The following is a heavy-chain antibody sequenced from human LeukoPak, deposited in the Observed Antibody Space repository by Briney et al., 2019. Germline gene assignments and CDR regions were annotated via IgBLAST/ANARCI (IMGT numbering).Heavy chain of an antibody. CDR3: ARVTMVAGASYNWFVV. Sequence: GGSLRLSCAASGFTFSNFGMHWVRQAPGKGLEWVAVIWSDGSNKHYADYARGRFTISRDNSKNTLYLQMNSLRAEDTAVYYCARVTMVAGASYNWFVVWGQGTLVTVSS. CDR2: IWSDGSNK. J-gene: IGHJ5*02. V-gene: IGHV3-33*01. D-gene: IGHD2-15*01. CDR1: GFTFSNFG.